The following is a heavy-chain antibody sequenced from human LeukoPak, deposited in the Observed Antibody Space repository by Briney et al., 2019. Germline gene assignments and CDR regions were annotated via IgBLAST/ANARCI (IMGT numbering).Heavy chain of an antibody. CDR3: ARTYDHTGSHYYYYMDV. CDR2: ITFDGNAM. J-gene: IGHJ6*03. Sequence: GGSLRLSCATSGFTFSDYAFHWVRQAPGKGLEWVALITFDGNAMYYLDSVKGRFTISRDNAKNSLSLQMNSLSAEDTAVYFCARTYDHTGSHYYYYMDVWGKGATVTGS. D-gene: IGHD3-22*01. V-gene: IGHV3-30*03. CDR1: GFTFSDYA.